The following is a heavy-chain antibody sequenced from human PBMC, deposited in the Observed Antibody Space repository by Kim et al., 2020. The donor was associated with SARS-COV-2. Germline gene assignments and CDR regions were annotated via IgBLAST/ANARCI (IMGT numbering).Heavy chain of an antibody. CDR2: IYHSGST. CDR3: ARLNDYGDYGSYYYYCG. D-gene: IGHD4-17*01. CDR1: GYSISSGYY. V-gene: IGHV4-38-2*02. Sequence: SETLSLTCTVSGYSISSGYYWGWIRQPPGKGLEWIGSIYHSGSTYYNPSLKSRVTISVDTSKNQFSLKLSSVTAADTAVYYCARLNDYGDYGSYYYYCG. J-gene: IGHJ6*01.